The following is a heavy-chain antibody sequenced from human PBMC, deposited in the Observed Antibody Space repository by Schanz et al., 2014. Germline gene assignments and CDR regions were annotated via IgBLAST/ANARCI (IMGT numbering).Heavy chain of an antibody. D-gene: IGHD3-10*01. CDR1: GFTFRDYY. CDR2: ISSGSSYA. V-gene: IGHV3-11*05. Sequence: QVQLVESGGGLVKPGGSLRLSCAASGFTFRDYYMSWIRQAPGKGLEWVSDISSGSSYANYADSVKGRFTISRDNAKNSLYLQMNSLRAEETAVYYCARDFDDRRSYGSGYWLGDCMDVWGQGTTVTVSS. CDR3: ARDFDDRRSYGSGYWLGDCMDV. J-gene: IGHJ6*02.